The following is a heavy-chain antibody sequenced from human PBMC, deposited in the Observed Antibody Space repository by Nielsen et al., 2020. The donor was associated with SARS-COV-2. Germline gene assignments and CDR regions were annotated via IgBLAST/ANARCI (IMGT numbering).Heavy chain of an antibody. V-gene: IGHV3-33*05. CDR3: ARDLGHDSLHDY. D-gene: IGHD3-22*01. J-gene: IGHJ4*02. CDR2: ISYDGSNK. CDR1: GFTFSSYG. Sequence: GGSLRLSCAASGFTFSSYGMHWVRQAPGKGLEWVAVISYDGSNKYYADSVKGRFTISRDNSKNTLYLQMNSLRDEDTAVYYCARDLGHDSLHDYWGQGTLVTVSS.